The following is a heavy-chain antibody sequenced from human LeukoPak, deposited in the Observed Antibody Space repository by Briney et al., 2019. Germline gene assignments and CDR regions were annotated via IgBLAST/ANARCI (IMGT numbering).Heavy chain of an antibody. CDR1: GFTFSSYA. CDR2: ISGSGGST. Sequence: HPGGSLRLSCAASGFTFSSYAMSWVRQAPGKGLEWVSAISGSGGSTYYADSVKGRFTISRDNSKNTLYLQLNSLRAEDTAVYYCAKFLPTHIVVANYYFDYWRQGTLVTVSS. J-gene: IGHJ4*02. CDR3: AKFLPTHIVVANYYFDY. D-gene: IGHD2-21*01. V-gene: IGHV3-23*01.